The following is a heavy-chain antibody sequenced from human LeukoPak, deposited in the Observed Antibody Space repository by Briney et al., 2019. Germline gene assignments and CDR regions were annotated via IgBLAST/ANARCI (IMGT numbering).Heavy chain of an antibody. V-gene: IGHV4-34*01. CDR2: IDHYDNT. CDR3: ARLPHFGVVISPRLRMDV. CDR1: GGSLSSYY. J-gene: IGHJ6*03. D-gene: IGHD3-3*01. Sequence: PSETLSLTCAVNGGSLSSYYWSWIRQPPGKGLEWLGEIDHYDNTNYNPSLKSRVTLSIDTSKNQFSLKLTSVTAADTAVYYCARLPHFGVVISPRLRMDVWGLGTTVTVSS.